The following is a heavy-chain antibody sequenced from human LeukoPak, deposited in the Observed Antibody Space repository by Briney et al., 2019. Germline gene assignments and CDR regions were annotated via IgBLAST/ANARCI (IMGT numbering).Heavy chain of an antibody. V-gene: IGHV3-48*03. CDR3: ARVDSSGWYGEVSVY. CDR1: GFTFSSYE. Sequence: GGSLRLSCAASGFTFSSYEMNWVRPAPGKGREWVSYISSSGSTIYYADSVKGRFTISRDNAKNSLYLQMNSLRAEDTAVYYCARVDSSGWYGEVSVYWGQGTLVTVSS. CDR2: ISSSGSTI. D-gene: IGHD6-19*01. J-gene: IGHJ4*02.